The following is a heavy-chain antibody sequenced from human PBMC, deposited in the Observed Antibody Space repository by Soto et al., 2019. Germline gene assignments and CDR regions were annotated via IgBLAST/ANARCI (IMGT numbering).Heavy chain of an antibody. V-gene: IGHV4-39*01. Sequence: SETLSLTCTVSGGSISRSSYYWAWIRQPSGKGLEWIGSIYYSGDTYYNPSLKSRVTISVDTSENQFSLKLNSVTAADTAVYYCARHQYSTGWYLDYWGQGTLVTVSS. CDR1: GGSISRSSYY. CDR2: IYYSGDT. D-gene: IGHD6-19*01. J-gene: IGHJ4*02. CDR3: ARHQYSTGWYLDY.